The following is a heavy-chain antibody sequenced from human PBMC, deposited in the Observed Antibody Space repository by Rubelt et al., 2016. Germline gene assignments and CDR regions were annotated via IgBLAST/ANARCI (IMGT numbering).Heavy chain of an antibody. J-gene: IGHJ3*02. CDR1: GFTFSSYG. D-gene: IGHD2-2*01. CDR2: IWYDGSNK. CDR3: AREGYCSSTSCWVGHQGANAFDI. Sequence: GFTFSSYGMHWVRQAPGKGLEWVAVIWYDGSNKYYADSVKGRFTISRDNSKNTLYLQMNSLRAEDTAVYYCAREGYCSSTSCWVGHQGANAFDIWGQGTMVTVSS. V-gene: IGHV3-33*01.